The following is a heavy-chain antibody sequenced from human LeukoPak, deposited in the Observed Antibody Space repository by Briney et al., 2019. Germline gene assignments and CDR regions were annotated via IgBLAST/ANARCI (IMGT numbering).Heavy chain of an antibody. CDR3: AKVRIWNYPYFDY. J-gene: IGHJ4*02. V-gene: IGHV3-53*01. Sequence: AGGSLRLSCAASGFTVSSNYMSWVRQAPGKGLEWVSVIYSGGSTYYADSVKGRFTISRDNSKNTLYLQMNSLRAEDTAVYYCAKVRIWNYPYFDYWGQGTLVAVSS. CDR1: GFTVSSNY. D-gene: IGHD1-7*01. CDR2: IYSGGST.